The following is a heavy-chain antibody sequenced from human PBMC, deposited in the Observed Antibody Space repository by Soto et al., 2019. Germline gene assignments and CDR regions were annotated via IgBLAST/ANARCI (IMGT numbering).Heavy chain of an antibody. V-gene: IGHV4-59*12. D-gene: IGHD1-7*01. CDR2: IYYSGST. CDR3: ARDLAGTWANWFDP. CDR1: GGSIYTYY. J-gene: IGHJ5*02. Sequence: PSETLSLTCNVSGGSIYTYYWNWIRQSPGKGLEWIGYIYYSGSTYYNPSLKSRVTISVDTSKNQFSLKLSSVTAADTAVYYCARDLAGTWANWFDPWGQGTLVTVSS.